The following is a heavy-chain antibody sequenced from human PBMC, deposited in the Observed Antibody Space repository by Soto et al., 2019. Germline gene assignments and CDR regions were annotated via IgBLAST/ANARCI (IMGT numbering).Heavy chain of an antibody. V-gene: IGHV4-39*01. J-gene: IGHJ4*02. D-gene: IGHD3-10*01. Sequence: SETLSLTCTVSGGSISSSSYYWGWIRQPPGKGLEWIGSIYYSGSTYYNPSLKSRVTISVDTSKNQFSLKLSSVTAADTAVYYCARHVRGGVTMVRGKGVLGYYFDYWGQGTLVTVSS. CDR1: GGSISSSSYY. CDR3: ARHVRGGVTMVRGKGVLGYYFDY. CDR2: IYYSGST.